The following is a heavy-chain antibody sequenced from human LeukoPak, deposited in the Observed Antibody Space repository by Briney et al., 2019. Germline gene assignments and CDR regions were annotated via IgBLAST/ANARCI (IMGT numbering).Heavy chain of an antibody. Sequence: GGSLRLSCAASGFTFSSYAMSWVRQAPGQGMEWVSILIGSSGSTDYADSVKGRFTISRDTSKNTLFLQMNSLRAEDTAIYYCAKGAYDYIEMGYFDSWGQGTLVTVSS. CDR3: AKGAYDYIEMGYFDS. CDR1: GFTFSSYA. V-gene: IGHV3-23*01. J-gene: IGHJ4*02. D-gene: IGHD5-12*01. CDR2: LIGSSGST.